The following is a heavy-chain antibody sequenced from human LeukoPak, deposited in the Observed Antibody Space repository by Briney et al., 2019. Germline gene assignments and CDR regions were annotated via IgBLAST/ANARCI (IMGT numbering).Heavy chain of an antibody. J-gene: IGHJ4*02. CDR3: ARHGDSYDSPYDY. CDR1: GYTFTSYY. V-gene: IGHV1-46*01. D-gene: IGHD5-12*01. CDR2: INTSGGST. Sequence: ASVKVSCKASGYTFTSYYIHWVRQAPGQGLEWMGIINTSGGSTFYAQKFQGRVTMTRDMSTSTVYMELSSLKASDTAMYYCARHGDSYDSPYDYWGQGTLVTVSS.